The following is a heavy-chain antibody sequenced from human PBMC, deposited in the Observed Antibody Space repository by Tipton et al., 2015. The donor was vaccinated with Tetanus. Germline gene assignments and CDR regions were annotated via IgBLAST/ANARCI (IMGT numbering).Heavy chain of an antibody. J-gene: IGHJ6*04. D-gene: IGHD1-14*01. CDR1: GFTFSDYY. CDR2: ISGSRLTP. CDR3: AKEALGVLNL. V-gene: IGHV3-23*01. Sequence: SLRLSCAASGFTFSDYYMTWIRQAPGKGLEWVAAISGSRLTPYYVDSVKGRFTISRDNSKNTLSLQLNSLRADDTAIYYCAKEALGVLNLWGKGTTVIVSS.